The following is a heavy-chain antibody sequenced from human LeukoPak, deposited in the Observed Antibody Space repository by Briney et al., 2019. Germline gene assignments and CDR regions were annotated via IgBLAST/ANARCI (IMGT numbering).Heavy chain of an antibody. CDR2: FDPEDGET. V-gene: IGHV1-24*01. CDR3: ATEIDDSGGYYLGAFDI. Sequence: GASVKVSCKVSGYTLTELSMHWERQAPGKGLEWMGGFDPEDGETIYAQKFQGRVTMTEDTSTDTAYMELSSLRSEDRAVYYCATEIDDSGGYYLGAFDIWGQGTMVTVSS. CDR1: GYTLTELS. D-gene: IGHD3-22*01. J-gene: IGHJ3*02.